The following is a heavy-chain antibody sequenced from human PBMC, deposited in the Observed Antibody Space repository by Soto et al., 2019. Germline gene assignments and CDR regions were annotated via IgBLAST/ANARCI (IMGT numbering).Heavy chain of an antibody. CDR2: ISVYNGNT. CDR1: GYTFSSYG. Sequence: ASVKVSCKASGYTFSSYGISWVRQAPGQGLEWMGWISVYNGNTGYAQNFRGRVTMTQNTAIGTAYMELSSLRSDDTATYYCTRAYGAETFDFWGQGTRVTVSS. J-gene: IGHJ5*01. D-gene: IGHD3-10*01. CDR3: TRAYGAETFDF. V-gene: IGHV1-18*01.